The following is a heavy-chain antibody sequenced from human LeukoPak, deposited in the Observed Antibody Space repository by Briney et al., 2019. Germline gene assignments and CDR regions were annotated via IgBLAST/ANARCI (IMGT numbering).Heavy chain of an antibody. Sequence: PGGSLRLSCAASGFTFSNAWMSWVRQAPGKGLEWVGRIKSKTDGGTTDYAAPVKGRFTISRDDSKNTLYLQMNSLKTEDTAVYYCTTDEEAIAALDYWGQGTLVTVSS. V-gene: IGHV3-15*01. CDR2: IKSKTDGGTT. CDR3: TTDEEAIAALDY. D-gene: IGHD6-13*01. J-gene: IGHJ4*02. CDR1: GFTFSNAW.